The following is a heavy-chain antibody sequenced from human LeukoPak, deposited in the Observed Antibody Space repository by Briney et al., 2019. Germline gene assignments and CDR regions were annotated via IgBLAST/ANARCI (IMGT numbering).Heavy chain of an antibody. J-gene: IGHJ6*03. CDR3: ARDRGIVGVPPTTAYYMDV. Sequence: GASVKVSCKASGYTFTGYYMHWVRQAPGQGLEWMGWINPNSGGTNYAQKFQGRVTMTRDTSISTAYMELSRLRSDDTAVYYCARDRGIVGVPPTTAYYMDVWGKGTTVTVSS. CDR2: INPNSGGT. CDR1: GYTFTGYY. D-gene: IGHD2-2*01. V-gene: IGHV1-2*02.